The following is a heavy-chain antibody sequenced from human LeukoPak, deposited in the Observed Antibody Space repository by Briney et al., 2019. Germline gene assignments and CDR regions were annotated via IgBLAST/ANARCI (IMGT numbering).Heavy chain of an antibody. CDR2: IYHRGST. D-gene: IGHD3-22*01. Sequence: PSETLSLTCSVSGGSISSHYWSWIRQPPGKGLEWIGYIYHRGSTNYNSSLKSRVTISIDTSKTQFSLNLSSVTAADTAVYYCARGTDYYDSSGWLDPWGQGTLVTVSS. V-gene: IGHV4-59*08. CDR3: ARGTDYYDSSGWLDP. J-gene: IGHJ5*02. CDR1: GGSISSHY.